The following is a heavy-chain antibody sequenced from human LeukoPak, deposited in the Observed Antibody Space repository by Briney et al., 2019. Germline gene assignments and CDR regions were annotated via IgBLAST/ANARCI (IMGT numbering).Heavy chain of an antibody. CDR3: ARAPGTIGGDY. J-gene: IGHJ4*02. V-gene: IGHV4-30-2*01. D-gene: IGHD1-1*01. CDR2: IYHSGST. CDR1: GGSISSGGYY. Sequence: SETLSLTCTVSGGSISSGGYYWSWIRQPPGKGLEWIGYIYHSGSTYYNPSLKSRVTISVDRSKNQFSLKLSSVTAADTAVYYCARAPGTIGGDYWGQGTLVTVSS.